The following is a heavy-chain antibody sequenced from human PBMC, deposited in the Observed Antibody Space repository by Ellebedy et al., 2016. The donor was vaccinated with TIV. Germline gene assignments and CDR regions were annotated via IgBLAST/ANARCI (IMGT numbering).Heavy chain of an antibody. CDR1: GGSFSSYY. Sequence: SETLSLTCAVYGGSFSSYYWGWIRQPPGKGLEWIGSIHYSGSTNYNPSLKSRVTISVDTSKNQFSLKLSSVTAADTAVYYCARVVSSSSTFSLAAAGTSDFDYWGQGTLVTVSS. CDR2: IHYSGST. J-gene: IGHJ4*02. CDR3: ARVVSSSSTFSLAAAGTSDFDY. D-gene: IGHD6-13*01. V-gene: IGHV4-34*01.